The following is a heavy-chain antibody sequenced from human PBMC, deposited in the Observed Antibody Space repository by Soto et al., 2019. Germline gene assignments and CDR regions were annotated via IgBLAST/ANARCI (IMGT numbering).Heavy chain of an antibody. CDR2: IYYSGST. Sequence: SETLSLTCTVSGGSISSYYWSWIRQPPGKGLEWIGYIYYSGSTNYNPSLKSRVTISVDTSKNQFSLKLGSVTAADTAVYYCARHVTVTPGGYYYYMDVWGKGTTVTVSS. V-gene: IGHV4-59*08. J-gene: IGHJ6*03. CDR1: GGSISSYY. CDR3: ARHVTVTPGGYYYYMDV. D-gene: IGHD4-17*01.